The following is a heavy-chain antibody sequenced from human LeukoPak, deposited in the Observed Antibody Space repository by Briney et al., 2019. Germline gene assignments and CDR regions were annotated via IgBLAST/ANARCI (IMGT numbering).Heavy chain of an antibody. CDR1: GVSISSSSYS. V-gene: IGHV4-39*01. Sequence: PSETLSLTCTVSGVSISSSSYSWGWIRQPPGKGLEWIGSIYYTGSTYYNPSLKSRVTISVDTSKNQFSLKLSSVTAADTAVYYCARHALAVAGQFDYWGQGTLVTVSS. D-gene: IGHD6-19*01. J-gene: IGHJ4*02. CDR3: ARHALAVAGQFDY. CDR2: IYYTGST.